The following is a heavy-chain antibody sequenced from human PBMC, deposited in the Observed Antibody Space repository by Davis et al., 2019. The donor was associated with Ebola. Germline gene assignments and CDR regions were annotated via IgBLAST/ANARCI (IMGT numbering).Heavy chain of an antibody. J-gene: IGHJ6*02. D-gene: IGHD5-12*01. CDR1: GFSLSDSA. CDR3: TRRHDVVATTGDFYYYGMDV. V-gene: IGHV3-73*01. CDR2: IRSEAYTYAT. Sequence: GESLKISCAASGFSLSDSAIHWVRQASGKGPEWIGRIRSEAYTYATEYAASLKGRFTISRDDSQNTAYLHMDSLKTEDTADYYCTRRHDVVATTGDFYYYGMDVWGQGTTVTVSS.